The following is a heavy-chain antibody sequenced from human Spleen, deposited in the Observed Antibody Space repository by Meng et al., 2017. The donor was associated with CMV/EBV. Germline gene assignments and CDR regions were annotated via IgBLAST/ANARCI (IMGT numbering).Heavy chain of an antibody. CDR2: ISYDGSNK. CDR3: AKCSSTSCRYFDY. D-gene: IGHD2-2*01. V-gene: IGHV3-30-3*01. Sequence: GESLKISCAASGFTFSSYAMHWVRQAPGKGLEWVAVISYDGSNKYYADSVKGRFTISRDNSKNTLYLQMNSLRAEDTAVYYCAKCSSTSCRYFDYWGQGTLVTVSS. CDR1: GFTFSSYA. J-gene: IGHJ4*02.